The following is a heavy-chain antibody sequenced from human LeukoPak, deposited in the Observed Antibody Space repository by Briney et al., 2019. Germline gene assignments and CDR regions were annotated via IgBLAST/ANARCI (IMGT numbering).Heavy chain of an antibody. D-gene: IGHD6-19*01. CDR2: IYHSGST. CDR1: GGSISSSNW. Sequence: PSETLSLTCAVSGGSISSSNWWSWVRPPPGKGLEWIGEIYHSGSTNYNPSLKSRVTISVDKSKNQYSLKLSSVTAADTAVYYCARGWGSGWPHCYFDFWGQGTLVTVFS. V-gene: IGHV4-4*02. J-gene: IGHJ4*02. CDR3: ARGWGSGWPHCYFDF.